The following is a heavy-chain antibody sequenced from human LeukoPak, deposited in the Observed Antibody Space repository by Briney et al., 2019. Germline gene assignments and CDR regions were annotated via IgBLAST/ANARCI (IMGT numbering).Heavy chain of an antibody. CDR3: ARDPGYTALDY. Sequence: ASVKVSCKASGYTFSNYGISWVRPAPGQGLEWMGWISAYNGNTNYAQRLQGRVTMTTDTSTSTAYMELRSLRSDDTAVYYCARDPGYTALDYWGQGTLVTVSS. CDR2: ISAYNGNT. D-gene: IGHD3-16*02. V-gene: IGHV1-18*01. CDR1: GYTFSNYG. J-gene: IGHJ4*02.